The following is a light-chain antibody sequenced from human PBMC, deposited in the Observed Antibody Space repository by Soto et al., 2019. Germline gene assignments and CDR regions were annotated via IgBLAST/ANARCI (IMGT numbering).Light chain of an antibody. Sequence: SYELTQAPSVSVAPGQTARLTCGGDNIGYKRVHWYQQRPGQAPVLVVYNDRDRPSGIPERFSGSNSGNTATLTISRVEGGDEADYYCQVRDDRGLHVVFGGGTQLTVL. CDR3: QVRDDRGLHVV. CDR1: NIGYKR. V-gene: IGLV3-21*02. CDR2: NDR. J-gene: IGLJ3*02.